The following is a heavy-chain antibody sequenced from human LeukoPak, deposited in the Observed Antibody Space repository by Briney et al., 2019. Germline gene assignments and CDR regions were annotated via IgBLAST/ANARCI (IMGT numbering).Heavy chain of an antibody. J-gene: IGHJ2*01. Sequence: PSQTLSLTCTVSGGSISSGSYYWSWIRQPAGKGLEWIGRIYTSGSTNYNPSLKSRVTISVDTSKNQFSLKLSSVTAADTAVYYCARDRSDSSGFYWYFDLWGRGTLVTVSS. CDR1: GGSISSGSYY. CDR3: ARDRSDSSGFYWYFDL. CDR2: IYTSGST. V-gene: IGHV4-61*02. D-gene: IGHD3-22*01.